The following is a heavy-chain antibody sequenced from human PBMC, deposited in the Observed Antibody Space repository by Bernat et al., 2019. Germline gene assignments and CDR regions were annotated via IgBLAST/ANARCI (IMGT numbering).Heavy chain of an antibody. CDR3: SRPGGSYVFRGFDS. Sequence: EVQLLESGGGLVQPGGSLRLSCAASGFTFSNYAMSWFRQAPGKGLEWVSAIGGSDGNTYYADSVKGRFTISRDNSKNILYLQMNSLRAEDTAVYSCSRPGGSYVFRGFDSWGQGTLVTVSS. CDR2: IGGSDGNT. D-gene: IGHD1-26*01. CDR1: GFTFSNYA. J-gene: IGHJ4*02. V-gene: IGHV3-23*01.